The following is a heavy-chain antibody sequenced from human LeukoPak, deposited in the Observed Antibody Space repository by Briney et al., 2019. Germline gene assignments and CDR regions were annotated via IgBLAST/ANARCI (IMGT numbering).Heavy chain of an antibody. CDR2: ISYDGSNK. CDR1: GFTFSSYA. CDR3: ARDEDYFDY. J-gene: IGHJ4*02. V-gene: IGHV3-30-3*01. Sequence: GGSLRLSCAASGFTFSSYAMHWVRQAPGKGLEWVAVISYDGSNKYYADSVKGRFTIPRDNSKNTLYLQMNSLRAEDTAVYYCARDEDYFDYWGQGTLVTVSS.